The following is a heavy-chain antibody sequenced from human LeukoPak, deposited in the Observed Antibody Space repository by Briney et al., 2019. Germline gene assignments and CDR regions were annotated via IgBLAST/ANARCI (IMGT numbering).Heavy chain of an antibody. CDR1: GYTFTSYD. D-gene: IGHD3-22*01. V-gene: IGHV1-8*03. Sequence: GASVKVSCKASGYTFTSYDINWVRQATGQGLEWMGWMNPNSGNTGYAQKFQGRVTITRNTSISTAYMELSSLRSEDTAVYYCARIITPYYMDVWGKGTTVTVSS. CDR2: MNPNSGNT. CDR3: ARIITPYYMDV. J-gene: IGHJ6*03.